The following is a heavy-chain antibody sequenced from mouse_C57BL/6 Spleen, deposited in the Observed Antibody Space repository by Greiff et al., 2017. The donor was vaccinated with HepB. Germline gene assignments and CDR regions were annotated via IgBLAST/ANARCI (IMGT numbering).Heavy chain of an antibody. J-gene: IGHJ4*01. Sequence: QVQLQQSGAELVRPGSSVKLSCKASGYTFTSYWMDWVKQRPGQGLEWIGNIYPSDSETHYNQKFKDKATLTVDKSSSTAYMQLSSLTSEDSAVYYCASYDDYSAMDYWGQGTSVTVSS. CDR1: GYTFTSYW. V-gene: IGHV1-61*01. CDR2: IYPSDSET. CDR3: ASYDDYSAMDY. D-gene: IGHD2-3*01.